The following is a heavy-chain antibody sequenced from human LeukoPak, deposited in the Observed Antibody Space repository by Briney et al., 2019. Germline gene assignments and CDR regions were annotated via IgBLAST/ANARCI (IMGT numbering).Heavy chain of an antibody. CDR1: GGTFSSYA. CDR3: ASHYYDSGGRADY. Sequence: SVKVSCKASGGTFSSYAISWVRQAPGQGLEWMGGIIPIFGTANYAQKFQGRVTITADESTSTAYMELSSLRSEDTAVYYCASHYYDSGGRADYWGQGTLVTVSS. J-gene: IGHJ4*02. D-gene: IGHD3-22*01. CDR2: IIPIFGTA. V-gene: IGHV1-69*13.